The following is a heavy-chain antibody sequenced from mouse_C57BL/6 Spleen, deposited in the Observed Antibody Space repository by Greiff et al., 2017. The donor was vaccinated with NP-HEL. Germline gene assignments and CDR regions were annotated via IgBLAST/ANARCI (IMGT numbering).Heavy chain of an antibody. Sequence: QVQLQQSGAELVMPGASVKLSCKASGYTFTSYWMHWVKQRPGQGLEWIGEIDPSDSYTNYNQKLTGKSTLTVDKSSSTAYMQLSSLTTEGSAVYSCARSYGYDGWFSYWGQGTLVTGSA. V-gene: IGHV1-69*01. D-gene: IGHD2-2*01. CDR2: IDPSDSYT. CDR1: GYTFTSYW. J-gene: IGHJ3*01. CDR3: ARSYGYDGWFSY.